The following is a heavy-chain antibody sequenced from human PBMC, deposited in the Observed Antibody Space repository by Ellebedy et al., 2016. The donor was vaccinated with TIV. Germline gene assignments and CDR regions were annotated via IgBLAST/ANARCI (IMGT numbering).Heavy chain of an antibody. CDR1: GFTFSNYA. J-gene: IGHJ6*03. Sequence: GGSLRLSCAASGFTFSNYAMNWVRQAPGKGLEWVSYISSSSSDTNYADSVKGRFTISRDNAKNSLYLQMNSLRAEDTAVYYCARDRVYYYYMDVWGKGTTVTVSS. CDR3: ARDRVYYYYMDV. V-gene: IGHV3-21*05. CDR2: ISSSSSDT. D-gene: IGHD3-10*01.